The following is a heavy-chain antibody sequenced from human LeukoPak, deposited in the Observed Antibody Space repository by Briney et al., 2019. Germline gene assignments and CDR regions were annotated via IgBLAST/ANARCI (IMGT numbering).Heavy chain of an antibody. V-gene: IGHV1-46*01. D-gene: IGHD3-10*01. CDR3: ARADGASGGLDY. Sequence: GASVKVSCKVSGYTLTELSMHWVRQAPGKGLEWMGIINPSGGSTSYAQKFQGRVTMTRDTSTSTVYMELSSLRSEDTAVYYCARADGASGGLDYWGQGTLVTVSS. J-gene: IGHJ4*02. CDR1: GYTLTELS. CDR2: INPSGGST.